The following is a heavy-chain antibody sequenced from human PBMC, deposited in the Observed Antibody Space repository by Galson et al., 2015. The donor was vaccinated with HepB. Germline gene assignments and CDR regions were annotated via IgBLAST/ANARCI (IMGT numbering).Heavy chain of an antibody. CDR2: IIPIFGTA. J-gene: IGHJ4*02. V-gene: IGHV1-69*13. CDR3: ASGYYDSSGYYYFDY. D-gene: IGHD3-22*01. CDR1: GGTFSSYA. Sequence: SVKVSCKASGGTFSSYAISWVRQAPGQGLEWMGGIIPIFGTANYAQKFQGRVTITADESTSTAYMELSSLRSEDTAVYYCASGYYDSSGYYYFDYWGQGTLVTVSS.